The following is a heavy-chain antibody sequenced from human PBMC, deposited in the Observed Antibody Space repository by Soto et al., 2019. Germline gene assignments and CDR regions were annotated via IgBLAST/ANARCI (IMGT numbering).Heavy chain of an antibody. J-gene: IGHJ5*02. CDR2: IYFTGNT. V-gene: IGHV4-39*01. D-gene: IGHD6-25*01. Sequence: LSLTCSASGGSITSSSHFWGWVRQPPGKGLEWIGTIYFTGNTYYTPSLKSRLTMSIDTSKNEFSLRLNSVTAADTAVYYCAGQTFTIAAASYGRSNWFDPWGPGTLVTVS. CDR3: AGQTFTIAAASYGRSNWFDP. CDR1: GGSITSSSHF.